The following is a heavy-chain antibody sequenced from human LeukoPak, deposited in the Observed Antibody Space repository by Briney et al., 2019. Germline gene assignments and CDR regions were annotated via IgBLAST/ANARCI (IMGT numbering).Heavy chain of an antibody. CDR2: ISSSSSYI. Sequence: PGGSLRLSSAASKPTFSIYSTGWVRQAPGKGLEWVSSISSSSSYIYYADSVKGRFTISRDNAKNSLYLQMNSLRAEYTAVYYCARDKAGTTPYYYYSMDVWGKGTTVTVSS. V-gene: IGHV3-21*01. CDR1: KPTFSIYS. CDR3: ARDKAGTTPYYYYSMDV. J-gene: IGHJ6*03. D-gene: IGHD1-14*01.